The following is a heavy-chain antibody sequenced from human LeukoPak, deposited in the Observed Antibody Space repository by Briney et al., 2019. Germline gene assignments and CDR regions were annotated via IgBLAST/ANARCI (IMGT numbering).Heavy chain of an antibody. J-gene: IGHJ4*02. D-gene: IGHD2-2*01. CDR3: AAGHPDSYCSSTSCYGTFDY. Sequence: SVKVSCKASGFTFTSSAVQWVRQAHGQRLEWIGWIVVGSGNTNYAQKFQERVTITRDMSTSTAYMELSSLRSEDTAVYYCAAGHPDSYCSSTSCYGTFDYWGQGTLVTVSS. CDR1: GFTFTSSA. V-gene: IGHV1-58*01. CDR2: IVVGSGNT.